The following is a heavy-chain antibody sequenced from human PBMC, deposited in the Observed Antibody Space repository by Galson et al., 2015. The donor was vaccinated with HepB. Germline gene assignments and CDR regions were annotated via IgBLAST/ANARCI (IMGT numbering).Heavy chain of an antibody. V-gene: IGHV3-30*18. CDR1: GFTFSRYG. D-gene: IGHD1-26*01. J-gene: IGHJ4*02. CDR3: AKEYEVGAIMSLDY. CDR2: TSFDGIRK. Sequence: SLRLSCAASGFTFSRYGMHWVRQAPGKGLEWVAVTSFDGIRKNYGDSVKGRFTISRDNPKNTLYLQMNSLRAEDTTLYYCAKEYEVGAIMSLDYWGQGILVTVSS.